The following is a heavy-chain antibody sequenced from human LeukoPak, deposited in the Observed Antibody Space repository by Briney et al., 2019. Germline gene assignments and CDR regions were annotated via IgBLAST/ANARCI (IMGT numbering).Heavy chain of an antibody. CDR3: AGSYSGSYYWVLWS. V-gene: IGHV1-69*01. CDR1: LGTFSSYA. D-gene: IGHD1-26*01. Sequence: SSVTVTCKATLGTFSSYAISWVRQAPGQGLEWMGGIIPIFGTANYAQKFQGRVTITADESTSTAYMELSRLRSDDTAVYYCAGSYSGSYYWVLWSWGQGTLVTVSS. J-gene: IGHJ5*02. CDR2: IIPIFGTA.